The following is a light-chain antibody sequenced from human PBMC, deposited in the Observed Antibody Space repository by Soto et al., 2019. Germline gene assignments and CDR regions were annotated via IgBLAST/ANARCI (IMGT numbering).Light chain of an antibody. CDR2: LEGSGSY. Sequence: QSVLTQSSSASASLGSSVKLTCTLSSGHSSYIIAWHQQQPGKAPRYLMKLEGSGSYNKGSGVPDRFSGSSSGADRYLTISNLQFEDEADYYSETWDSNTRVFGGGTQLTVL. J-gene: IGLJ3*02. CDR3: ETWDSNTRV. V-gene: IGLV4-60*02. CDR1: SGHSSYI.